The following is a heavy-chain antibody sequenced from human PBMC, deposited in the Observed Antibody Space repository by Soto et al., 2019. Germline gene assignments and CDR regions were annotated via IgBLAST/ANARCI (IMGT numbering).Heavy chain of an antibody. CDR2: FTSEGDRT. J-gene: IGHJ4*02. Sequence: GGSLRLSCLASGFSFRSCAMHWVRQAPGKVLEYVSGFTSEGDRTWHADSVKGRFTVSRDNSRNTLYLHLSRLRAEDTAVYYCVKGNQLLRYYFESWGQGTLVTVSS. V-gene: IGHV3-64D*06. CDR3: VKGNQLLRYYFES. CDR1: GFSFRSCA. D-gene: IGHD2-21*01.